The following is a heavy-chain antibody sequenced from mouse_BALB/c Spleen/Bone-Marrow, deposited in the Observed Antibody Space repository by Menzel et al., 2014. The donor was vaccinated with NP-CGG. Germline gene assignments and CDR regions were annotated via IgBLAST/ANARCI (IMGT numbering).Heavy chain of an antibody. J-gene: IGHJ1*01. D-gene: IGHD2-2*01. CDR3: ARGGGYDWYFDV. CDR1: GFTFSSYA. CDR2: ISSGGSYT. V-gene: IGHV5-9-1*01. Sequence: EVKLMESGGGLVKPGGSLKLSCAASGFTFSSYAMSWVRQTPEKRLEWVATISSGGSYTYYPDSVKGRFTISRDNAKNTLYLQMSSLRSEVTAMYYCARGGGYDWYFDVWGAGTTVTVSS.